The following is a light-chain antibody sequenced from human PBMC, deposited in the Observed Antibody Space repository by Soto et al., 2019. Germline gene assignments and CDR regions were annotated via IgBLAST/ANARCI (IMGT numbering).Light chain of an antibody. V-gene: IGLV2-14*01. CDR2: EVN. J-gene: IGLJ1*01. Sequence: QAVVTQPASLSGSPGQSITISCTGTSSDIGAYDYVSWFQQHPGKAPKLMIYEVNNRPSGVSNRFSGSKSGNTAYLTISGLQVEDEAEYFCFSVTATSTQVFGTGTKLTVL. CDR1: SSDIGAYDY. CDR3: FSVTATSTQV.